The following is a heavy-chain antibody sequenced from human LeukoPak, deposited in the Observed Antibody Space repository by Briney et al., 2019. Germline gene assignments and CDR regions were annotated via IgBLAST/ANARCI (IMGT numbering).Heavy chain of an antibody. Sequence: GGSLRLSCAASGFTFSSYGMHWVRQAPGKGLEWVAVIWYDGSNKYYADSVKGRFTISRDNSKNTLYLQMNSLRAEDTALYYCAKHGYCSGISCFFDFWGQGTLDTVSS. V-gene: IGHV3-33*06. J-gene: IGHJ4*02. CDR3: AKHGYCSGISCFFDF. CDR2: IWYDGSNK. D-gene: IGHD2-2*03. CDR1: GFTFSSYG.